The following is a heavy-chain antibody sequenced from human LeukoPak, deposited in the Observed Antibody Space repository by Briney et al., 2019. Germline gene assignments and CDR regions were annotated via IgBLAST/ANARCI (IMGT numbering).Heavy chain of an antibody. CDR2: ISSSSSYI. V-gene: IGHV3-21*01. CDR3: ARDRIGGEEY. CDR1: GFTFSSYS. J-gene: IGHJ4*02. D-gene: IGHD3-16*01. Sequence: GGSLRLSCAASGFTFSSYSMNWVRQAPGKGLEWVSSISSSSSYIYYADSVKGRFTISRDNAKNSLYLQMDSLRAEDTAVYYCARDRIGGEEYWGQGTLVTVSS.